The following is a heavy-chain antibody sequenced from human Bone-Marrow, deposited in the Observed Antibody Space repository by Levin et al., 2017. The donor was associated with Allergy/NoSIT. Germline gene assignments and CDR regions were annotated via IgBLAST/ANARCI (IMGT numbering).Heavy chain of an antibody. CDR3: VRDTHGDVREGMDV. J-gene: IGHJ6*02. CDR2: VFFTGRT. V-gene: IGHV4-59*01. CDR1: GGSISSYY. Sequence: SETLSLTCSVSGGSISSYYWTWIRQPPGKGLEWIGYVFFTGRTKYNPSLASRVTISVDTSNDQIYLKMSSVTPADTAVYYCVRDTHGDVREGMDVWGQGTTVTVS. D-gene: IGHD4-17*01.